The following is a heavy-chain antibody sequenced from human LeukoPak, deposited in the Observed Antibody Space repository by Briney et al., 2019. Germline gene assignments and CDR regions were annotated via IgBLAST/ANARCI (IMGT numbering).Heavy chain of an antibody. D-gene: IGHD3-16*01. J-gene: IGHJ3*02. Sequence: GGSLRLSCAASGFTVSSSYMTWVRQAPGKGLEWVSVIYSGGSTYYADSVKGRFTISRDNSKNTLYLQMNSLRAEDTAVYYCAGDYVYAFDIWGQGTMVTVSS. CDR2: IYSGGST. CDR3: AGDYVYAFDI. V-gene: IGHV3-66*01. CDR1: GFTVSSSY.